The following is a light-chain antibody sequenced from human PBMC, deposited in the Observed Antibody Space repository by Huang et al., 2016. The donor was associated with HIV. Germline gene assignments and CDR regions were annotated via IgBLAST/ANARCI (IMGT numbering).Light chain of an antibody. J-gene: IGKJ1*01. CDR2: WAS. CDR1: QSVLYSSNNKNY. CDR3: QQYYSTPRT. Sequence: DIVMTQSPDSLAVSLGERATINCKSSQSVLYSSNNKNYLAWYQQKPGQPPKLLMYWASTRESRVPDRLSGSGSGTDFTLTISSLQAEDVAVYYCQQYYSTPRTFGQGTKVEIK. V-gene: IGKV4-1*01.